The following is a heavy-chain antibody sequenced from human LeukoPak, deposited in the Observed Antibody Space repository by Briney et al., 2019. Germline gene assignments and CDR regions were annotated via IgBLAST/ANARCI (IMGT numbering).Heavy chain of an antibody. CDR2: ISHDSTYT. V-gene: IGHV3-21*04. D-gene: IGHD2-21*01. CDR3: VRETYGYFDY. J-gene: IGHJ4*02. CDR1: GFTFSSYW. Sequence: GGSLRVSCAASGFTFSSYWMSWVRQAPGKGLEWVSFISHDSTYTGYADSVKGRSAIFRDNPRNTLYLQLNSLRAEDTAVYYCVRETYGYFDYWGQGILVTVSS.